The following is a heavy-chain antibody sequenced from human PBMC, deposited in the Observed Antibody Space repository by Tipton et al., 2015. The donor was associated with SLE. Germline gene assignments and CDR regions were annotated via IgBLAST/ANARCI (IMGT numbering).Heavy chain of an antibody. D-gene: IGHD3-22*01. J-gene: IGHJ4*02. CDR2: VFYSGSS. CDR1: GGSISSYY. CDR3: ATYFYDATGYQSVDD. Sequence: TLSLTCTVSGGSISSYYWSWIRQPPGKGLEWLAYVFYSGSSNFNRAHYNPSLMGRVTISVGTSKNQFSLHLTSVTSADTAVYYCATYFYDATGYQSVDDWGQGALVTVSS. V-gene: IGHV4-59*01.